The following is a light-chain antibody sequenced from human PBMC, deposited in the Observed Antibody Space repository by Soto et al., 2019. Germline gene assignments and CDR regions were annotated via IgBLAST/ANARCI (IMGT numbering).Light chain of an antibody. CDR1: SSDVGGYNY. V-gene: IGLV2-14*01. J-gene: IGLJ1*01. CDR3: SSYTSSNTRYV. CDR2: EVS. Sequence: QSALTQPASVSGSPGQLITISCTGTSSDVGGYNYVSWYQQHPGKAPKLMIYEVSNRPSGVSNRFSGSKSANTASLTISGLQAEDEADYFCSSYTSSNTRYVFGTGTKLTVL.